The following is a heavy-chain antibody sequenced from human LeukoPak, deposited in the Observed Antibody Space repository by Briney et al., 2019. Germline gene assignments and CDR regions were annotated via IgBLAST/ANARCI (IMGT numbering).Heavy chain of an antibody. CDR1: GGSISSSNYY. CDR3: ARGGTMVRGASDNWFDP. J-gene: IGHJ5*02. V-gene: IGHV4-39*07. D-gene: IGHD3-10*01. CDR2: INHSGST. Sequence: SETLSLTCTVSGGSISSSNYYWGWIRQPPGKGLEWIGEINHSGSTNYNPSLKSRVTISVDTSKNQFSLKLSSVTAADTAVYYCARGGTMVRGASDNWFDPWGQGTLVTVSS.